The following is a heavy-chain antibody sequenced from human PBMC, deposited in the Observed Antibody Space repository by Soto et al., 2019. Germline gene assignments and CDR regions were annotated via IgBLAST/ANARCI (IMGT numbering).Heavy chain of an antibody. V-gene: IGHV3-30*18. CDR1: GFTFSSYG. J-gene: IGHJ6*02. CDR2: ISYDGSNK. Sequence: QVQLVESGGGVVQPGRSLRLSCAASGFTFSSYGMHGVRQAPGKGLEWVAVISYDGSNKYYADSVKGRFTISRDNSKNTLYMQMNSLSAADTAVYYCAKDGGKADGMDVWGQGNTVTDSS. CDR3: AKDGGKADGMDV.